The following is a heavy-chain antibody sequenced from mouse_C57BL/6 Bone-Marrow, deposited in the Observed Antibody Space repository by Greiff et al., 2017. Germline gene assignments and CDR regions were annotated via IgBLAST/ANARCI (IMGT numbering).Heavy chain of an antibody. D-gene: IGHD1-1*01. CDR1: GYTFTDYE. CDR2: IDPETGGT. J-gene: IGHJ1*03. Sequence: QVQLKQSGAELVRPGASVTLSCKASGYTFTDYEMNWVKQTPVHGLEWIGAIDPETGGTAYNQKFKGKAILTADKSSSTAYRELRSLTSEDSAVDYCTRCYGSSYDWYFDVWGTGTTVTVSS. V-gene: IGHV1-15*01. CDR3: TRCYGSSYDWYFDV.